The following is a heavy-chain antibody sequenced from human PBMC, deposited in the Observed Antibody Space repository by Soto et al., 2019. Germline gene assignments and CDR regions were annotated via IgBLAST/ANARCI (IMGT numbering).Heavy chain of an antibody. CDR2: IYYSGST. D-gene: IGHD3-10*01. CDR1: GGSISSGDYY. Sequence: QVQLQESGPGLVKPSQTLSLTCTVSGGSISSGDYYWSWIRQPPGKGLEWIGYIYYSGSTYYNPSLNRXXTXSGXTSKNQFSLKLSSVTAADTAVYYCARGGWDNWFDPWGQGTLVTVSS. J-gene: IGHJ5*02. V-gene: IGHV4-30-4*01. CDR3: ARGGWDNWFDP.